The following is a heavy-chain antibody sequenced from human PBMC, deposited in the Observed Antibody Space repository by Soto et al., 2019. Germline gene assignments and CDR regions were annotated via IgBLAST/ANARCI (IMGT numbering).Heavy chain of an antibody. V-gene: IGHV4-30-2*01. D-gene: IGHD6-19*01. J-gene: IGHJ4*02. Sequence: TSETLSLTCAVSGGSIDSGAFSLSWIRQPPGKGLEWIGYVTHSGTAYSIPSLNGRLTLSVDSSQTQFSLELTSGTDAASAFYYGARIHWAQSSLDYWGQGTLVTVSS. CDR1: GGSIDSGAFS. CDR2: VTHSGTA. CDR3: ARIHWAQSSLDY.